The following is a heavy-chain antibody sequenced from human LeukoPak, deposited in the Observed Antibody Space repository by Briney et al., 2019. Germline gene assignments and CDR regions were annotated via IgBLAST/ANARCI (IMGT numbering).Heavy chain of an antibody. CDR3: AKAFSSASGSFQA. D-gene: IGHD3-10*01. CDR2: ISYDGSNK. J-gene: IGHJ4*02. CDR1: GFTFSSYA. V-gene: IGHV3-30-3*01. Sequence: GGSLRLSCAASGFTFSSYAMHWVRQAPGKGLEWVAVISYDGSNKYYADSVKGRFTISRDNSKNTLYLQMNSLRAEDTAVYHCAKAFSSASGSFQAWGQGTLVTVSS.